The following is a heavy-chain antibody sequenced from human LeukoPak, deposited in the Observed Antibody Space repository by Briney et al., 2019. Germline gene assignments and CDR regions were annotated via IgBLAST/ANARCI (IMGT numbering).Heavy chain of an antibody. D-gene: IGHD3-10*01. J-gene: IGHJ4*02. CDR2: INSDGSST. Sequence: GGSLRLSCAASGFTFSSYWMHWVRQAPGKGLVWVSRINSDGSSTSYADSVKGRFTISRDNAKNTLYLQMSSLRAEDTAVYYCARAPLLWFGELLGTGSYYFDYWGQGTLVTVSS. V-gene: IGHV3-74*01. CDR1: GFTFSSYW. CDR3: ARAPLLWFGELLGTGSYYFDY.